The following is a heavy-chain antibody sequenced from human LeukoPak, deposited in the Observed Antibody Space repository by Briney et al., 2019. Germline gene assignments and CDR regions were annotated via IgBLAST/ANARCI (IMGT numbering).Heavy chain of an antibody. CDR2: IIPILGIA. V-gene: IGHV1-69*04. CDR3: ASHNRRALGDWFDP. Sequence: GASVKVSCKASGYTFTSYAISWVRQAPGQGLEWMGRIIPILGIANYAQKFQGRVTITADKSTSTAYMELSSLRSEDTAVYYCASHNRRALGDWFDPWGQGTLVTVSS. J-gene: IGHJ5*02. CDR1: GYTFTSYA. D-gene: IGHD3-10*01.